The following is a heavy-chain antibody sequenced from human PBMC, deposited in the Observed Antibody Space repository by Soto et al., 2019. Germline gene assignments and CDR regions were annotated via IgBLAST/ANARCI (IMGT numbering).Heavy chain of an antibody. Sequence: GGPQRLSCSSSGLTFRNDWMSWVRQAPGKGLEWGGLIKSKTDGGTTDYAAPVKGRFTISRDDSKNTLYLQMNSLKTEDTAVYYCTTEMWGFGIAVAGYYYYGMDVWGQGTTVTVSS. CDR2: IKSKTDGGTT. J-gene: IGHJ6*02. D-gene: IGHD6-19*01. CDR1: GLTFRNDW. V-gene: IGHV3-15*01. CDR3: TTEMWGFGIAVAGYYYYGMDV.